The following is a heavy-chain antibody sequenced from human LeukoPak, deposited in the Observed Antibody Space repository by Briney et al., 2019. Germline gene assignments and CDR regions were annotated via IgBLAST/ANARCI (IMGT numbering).Heavy chain of an antibody. V-gene: IGHV1-2*02. J-gene: IGHJ4*02. CDR3: ARANFFYCSSSTCLFDY. Sequence: ASVKVSCKASGYTFTDCYMHRVRQAPGQGFEWMGWINPNDGDTNYAQKFQGRVTMTRDTSISTAHMEVGRLRSDDTAVYYCARANFFYCSSSTCLFDYWGQGTLVTVSS. CDR2: INPNDGDT. D-gene: IGHD2-2*01. CDR1: GYTFTDCY.